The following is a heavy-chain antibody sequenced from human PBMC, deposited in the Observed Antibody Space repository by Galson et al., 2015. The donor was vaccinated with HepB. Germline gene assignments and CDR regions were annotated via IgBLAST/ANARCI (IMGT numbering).Heavy chain of an antibody. CDR2: LSISGDDA. Sequence: SLRLSCAASGFTFNNYAMSWVRQTAGKGLEWVAALSISGDDAYYAGSVKGRFTISRDNAKNTLYLQINSLRAEDTAVYYCVRGSPTHGDHVGYWGQGTLVTVSS. J-gene: IGHJ4*02. V-gene: IGHV3-23*01. D-gene: IGHD4-17*01. CDR1: GFTFNNYA. CDR3: VRGSPTHGDHVGY.